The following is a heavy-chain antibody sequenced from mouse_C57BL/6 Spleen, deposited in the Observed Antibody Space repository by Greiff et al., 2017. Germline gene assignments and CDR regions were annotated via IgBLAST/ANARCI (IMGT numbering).Heavy chain of an antibody. Sequence: QVHVKQSGTELVKPGASVKLSCTASGYTFTSYWMHWVKQRPGQGLEWLGNINPSNGGTTSNEQFKSKATLTVDKSSSTAYMQLSSLTSEDSAVYYCARGDDYDSGAWGQGTTLTVSS. CDR2: INPSNGGT. D-gene: IGHD2-4*01. V-gene: IGHV1-53*01. CDR1: GYTFTSYW. CDR3: ARGDDYDSGA. J-gene: IGHJ2*01.